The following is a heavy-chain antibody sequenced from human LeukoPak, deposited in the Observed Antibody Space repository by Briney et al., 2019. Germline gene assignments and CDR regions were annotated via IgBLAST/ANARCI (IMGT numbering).Heavy chain of an antibody. V-gene: IGHV5-51*01. CDR1: GYSFTSNW. D-gene: IGHD6-13*01. CDR3: ASSKSSSWYPFYLDY. CDR2: IYPGDSNT. J-gene: IGHJ4*02. Sequence: GESLKISCKGSGYSFTSNWIGWVRQMPGKGLEWMGIIYPGDSNTKYSPSFQGQVTISADKSISTAYLQWSSLKASDTAMYYCASSKSSSWYPFYLDYWGQGTLVTVSS.